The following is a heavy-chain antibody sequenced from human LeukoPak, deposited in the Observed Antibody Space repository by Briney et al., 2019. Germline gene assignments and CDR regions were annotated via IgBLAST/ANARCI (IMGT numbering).Heavy chain of an antibody. D-gene: IGHD3-22*01. J-gene: IGHJ4*02. Sequence: SETLSLTCTVSGGSISSYYWSWIRQPPGKGLEWIGYIYYSGSTNYNPSLKSRVTMSVDTSKNQFSLKLSSVTAADTAVYYCGRSYDSSGYYYFDYWGQGTLVTVSS. CDR3: GRSYDSSGYYYFDY. CDR2: IYYSGST. CDR1: GGSISSYY. V-gene: IGHV4-59*12.